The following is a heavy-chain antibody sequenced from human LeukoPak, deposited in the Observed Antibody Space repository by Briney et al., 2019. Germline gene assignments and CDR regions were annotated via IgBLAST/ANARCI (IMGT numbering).Heavy chain of an antibody. D-gene: IGHD3-10*01. CDR1: GFTFSTYS. CDR2: ISSSSRTI. Sequence: GGSLILSCIASGFTFSTYSMNWVRQTPGMGLEWISRISSSSRTIYYADSVKGRFTVSRDNAKNSLYLEMNSLRDEDTAVYYCADGGRYGSGSYYGVDVWGQGTMVTVSS. CDR3: ADGGRYGSGSYYGVDV. V-gene: IGHV3-48*02. J-gene: IGHJ6*02.